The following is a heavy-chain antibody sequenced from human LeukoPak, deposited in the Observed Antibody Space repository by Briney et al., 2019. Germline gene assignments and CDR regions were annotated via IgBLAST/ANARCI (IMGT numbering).Heavy chain of an antibody. J-gene: IGHJ4*02. CDR2: KSKTDGGTT. Sequence: PGGPLTLFCAASGFTFRNAWMNGLRQAPGRGLEWVGRKSKTDGGTTDYAAPVKGRFTISRDDSKNTLYLQMSSLKTEDTAVYYCTTRIFHWGQGTLVTVSS. D-gene: IGHD2/OR15-2a*01. V-gene: IGHV3-15*07. CDR1: GFTFRNAW. CDR3: TTRIFH.